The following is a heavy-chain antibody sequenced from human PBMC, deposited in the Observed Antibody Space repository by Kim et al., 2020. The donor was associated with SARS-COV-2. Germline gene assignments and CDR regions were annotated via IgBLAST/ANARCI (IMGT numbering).Heavy chain of an antibody. CDR2: INHSGST. J-gene: IGHJ6*03. V-gene: IGHV4-34*01. D-gene: IGHD6-13*01. CDR1: GGSFSGYY. CDR3: ARTAGTAAGHMDV. Sequence: SETLSLTCAVYGGSFSGYYWSWIRQPPGKGLEWIGEINHSGSTNYNPSLKSRVTISVDTSKNQFSLKLSSVTAADTAVYYCARTAGTAAGHMDVWGKGTTVTVSS.